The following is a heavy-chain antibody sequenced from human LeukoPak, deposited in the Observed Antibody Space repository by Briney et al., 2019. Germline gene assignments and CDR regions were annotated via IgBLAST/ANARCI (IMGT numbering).Heavy chain of an antibody. Sequence: GASVKVSCKASGGTFSSYAISWVRQAPGQGLEWMGRIIPIFGTANYAQKFQGGVTITTDESTSTAYMELSSLRSEDTAVYYCARGSSQNWNYGGAHHAFDIWGQGTMVTVSS. J-gene: IGHJ3*02. V-gene: IGHV1-69*05. CDR1: GGTFSSYA. CDR2: IIPIFGTA. D-gene: IGHD1-7*01. CDR3: ARGSSQNWNYGGAHHAFDI.